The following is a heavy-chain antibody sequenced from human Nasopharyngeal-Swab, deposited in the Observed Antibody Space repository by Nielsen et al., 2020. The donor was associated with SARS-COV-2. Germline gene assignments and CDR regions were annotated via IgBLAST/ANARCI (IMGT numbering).Heavy chain of an antibody. V-gene: IGHV3-74*01. D-gene: IGHD6-13*01. CDR2: ATADGTDT. CDR3: VVGSLA. CDR1: GFITFAIEW. J-gene: IGHJ3*01. Sequence: GGSLRLSCAASGFITFAIEWVYWVRQVLGKGLVFVSRATADGTDTFYADSVKGRFTISRDNAKNAVYLEMNSLRVEDTAVYYCVVGSLAWGQGTMVTVSS.